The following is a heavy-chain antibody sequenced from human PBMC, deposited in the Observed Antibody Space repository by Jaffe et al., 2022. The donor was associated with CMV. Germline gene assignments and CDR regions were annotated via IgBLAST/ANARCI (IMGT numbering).Heavy chain of an antibody. V-gene: IGHV3-23*04. Sequence: EVQLVESGGGLVQPGGSLRLSCAASEFTFSSYAMNWVRQAPGKGLEWVSAISGSGGNTYYADSVKGRFTISRDNSKNTLYLQINSLRAEDTAVYYCAKDGTYGSGSYYPSVWFDPWGQGTLVTVSS. J-gene: IGHJ5*02. CDR2: ISGSGGNT. CDR3: AKDGTYGSGSYYPSVWFDP. D-gene: IGHD3-10*01. CDR1: EFTFSSYA.